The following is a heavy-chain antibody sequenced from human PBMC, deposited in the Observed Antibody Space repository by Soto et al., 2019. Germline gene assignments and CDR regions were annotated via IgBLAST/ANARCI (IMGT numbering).Heavy chain of an antibody. J-gene: IGHJ5*02. D-gene: IGHD4-17*01. CDR2: IFYSGTT. Sequence: PSETPSLTCSVSGGPISSGGYYWSWIRHHPGNGLEWIGYIFYSGTTYYDPSLKSRSVISVDTSKNQFSLRLSSVTAADTAVYYCARVQPYDYGAIWGCFDPCGQRTLLPV. CDR3: ARVQPYDYGAIWGCFDP. V-gene: IGHV4-31*03. CDR1: GGPISSGGYY.